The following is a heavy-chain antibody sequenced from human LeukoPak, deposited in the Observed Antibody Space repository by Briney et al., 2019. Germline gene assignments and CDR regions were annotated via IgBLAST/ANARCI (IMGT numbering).Heavy chain of an antibody. D-gene: IGHD5-18*01. CDR2: ISYDGSNK. V-gene: IGHV3-30*18. J-gene: IGHJ4*02. CDR1: GFTFSSYG. Sequence: HSGGSLRLSCAASGFTFSSYGMHWVRQAPGKGLEWVAVISYDGSNKYYADSVKGRFTISRDNSKNTLYLQMNSLRAEDTAVYYCAKDRDSYGYAVDHWGQGTLVTVSS. CDR3: AKDRDSYGYAVDH.